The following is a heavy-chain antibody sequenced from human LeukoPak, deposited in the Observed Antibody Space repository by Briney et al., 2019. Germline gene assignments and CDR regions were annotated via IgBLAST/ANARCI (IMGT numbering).Heavy chain of an antibody. CDR2: ISVSGNT. V-gene: IGHV3-53*01. Sequence: PGGSLRLSCAASGFTVSSNYMSWVRQGPGEGLGWVSAISVSGNTYHADSVKGRFTISRDSSKNTLYLQMNSLRAGDAAVYYCAKAPVTTCSGAYCYPFDYWSQGTLVTVSS. CDR3: AKAPVTTCSGAYCYPFDY. J-gene: IGHJ4*02. D-gene: IGHD2-15*01. CDR1: GFTVSSNY.